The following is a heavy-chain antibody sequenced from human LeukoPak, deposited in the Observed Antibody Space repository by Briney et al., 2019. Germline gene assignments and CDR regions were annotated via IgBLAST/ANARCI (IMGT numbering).Heavy chain of an antibody. Sequence: GGSLRLSCAASGFTFGNHWMTWVRQAPGKGLEWLAHIKEDGSETAYVDSVRGRFTISRDNAKNSLYLQMSSLRDEGTAVYYCARDRGFFLFDYWGQGTLVSVSS. V-gene: IGHV3-7*01. CDR3: ARDRGFFLFDY. J-gene: IGHJ4*02. CDR2: IKEDGSET. CDR1: GFTFGNHW. D-gene: IGHD3-10*01.